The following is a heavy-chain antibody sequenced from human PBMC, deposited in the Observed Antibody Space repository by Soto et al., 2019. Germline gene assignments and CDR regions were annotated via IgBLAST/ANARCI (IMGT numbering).Heavy chain of an antibody. D-gene: IGHD3-9*01. Sequence: QVQLQESGPGLVKPSETLSLTCTVSGVSITPYFWSWIRQPAGKAPEWVGHIYASGRTTYNPSLKSRVTMFVSQTQVSLRLTSVTAADTAVSYCARHFDVDPSLDQYYFDLWGRGALVTVSS. CDR2: IYASGRT. J-gene: IGHJ2*01. CDR1: GVSITPYF. V-gene: IGHV4-4*07. CDR3: ARHFDVDPSLDQYYFDL.